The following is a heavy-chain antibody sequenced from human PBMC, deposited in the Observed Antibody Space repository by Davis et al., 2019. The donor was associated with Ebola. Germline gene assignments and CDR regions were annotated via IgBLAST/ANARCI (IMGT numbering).Heavy chain of an antibody. D-gene: IGHD3-10*01. Sequence: ASVKVSCKASGYTFTGYYMHWVRQAPGQGLEWMGRINPNSGGTNYAQKFQGRVTMTRDTSISTAYMELSRLRSDDTAVYYCAREGSYGSGSYYPTPVYYFDYWGQGTLVTVSS. V-gene: IGHV1-2*06. CDR3: AREGSYGSGSYYPTPVYYFDY. J-gene: IGHJ4*02. CDR2: INPNSGGT. CDR1: GYTFTGYY.